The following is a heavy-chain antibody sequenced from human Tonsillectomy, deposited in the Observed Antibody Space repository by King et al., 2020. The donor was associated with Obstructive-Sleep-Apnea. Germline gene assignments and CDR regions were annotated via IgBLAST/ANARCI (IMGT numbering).Heavy chain of an antibody. CDR3: ARVPQYYFDY. V-gene: IGHV3-7*01. CDR2: IKKDGSET. CDR1: GFTFSSYW. J-gene: IGHJ4*02. Sequence: VQLVESGGGLVQPGGSLRLSCAASGFTFSSYWMSCVLQSPGKGLEWVANIKKDGSETYYVDSVKGGFTISRDNAKNSLYRQMNSLRAEDTAVYYCARVPQYYFDYWGQGTLVTVSS.